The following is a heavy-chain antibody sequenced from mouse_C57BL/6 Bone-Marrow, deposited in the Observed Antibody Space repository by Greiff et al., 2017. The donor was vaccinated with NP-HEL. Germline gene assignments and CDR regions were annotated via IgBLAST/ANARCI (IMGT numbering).Heavy chain of an antibody. CDR1: GYTFTDYE. J-gene: IGHJ3*01. V-gene: IGHV1-15*01. CDR3: TRRGGRGFAY. Sequence: QVQLKESGAELVRPGASVTLSCKASGYTFTDYEMHWVKQTPVHGLEWIGAIDPETGGTAYNQKFKGKAILTADKSSSTAYMELRSLTSEDSAVYYCTRRGGRGFAYWGQGTLVTVSA. CDR2: IDPETGGT.